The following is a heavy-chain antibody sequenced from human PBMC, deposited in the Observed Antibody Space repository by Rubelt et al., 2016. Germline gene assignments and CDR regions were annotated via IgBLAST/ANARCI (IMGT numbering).Heavy chain of an antibody. Sequence: QVQLVQSGSELKKPGASVKVSCKASGYTFTSYAMNWVRQAPGQGLEWMGWINPNSGGTNYAQKFQGRGTMTRDTSISTAYIERSRLRSDDTAVYYCARDYCSGGSCYSVFDYWGQGTLVTVSS. V-gene: IGHV1-2*02. D-gene: IGHD2-15*01. CDR3: ARDYCSGGSCYSVFDY. J-gene: IGHJ4*02. CDR1: GYTFTSYA. CDR2: INPNSGGT.